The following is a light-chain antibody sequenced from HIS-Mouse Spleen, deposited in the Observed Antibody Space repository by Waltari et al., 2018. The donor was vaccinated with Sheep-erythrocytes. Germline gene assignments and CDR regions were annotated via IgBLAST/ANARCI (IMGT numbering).Light chain of an antibody. V-gene: IGKV3-11*01. CDR2: DAS. CDR1: QSVSSY. J-gene: IGKJ3*01. Sequence: EIVLTQSPATLSLSPGERATLSCRASQSVSSYLAWYQPKPGQAPRLLIYDASNRATGIPARFSGSGSGTDFTLTISSLEPEDFATYYCQQSYSTPQFTFGPGTKVDIK. CDR3: QQSYSTPQFT.